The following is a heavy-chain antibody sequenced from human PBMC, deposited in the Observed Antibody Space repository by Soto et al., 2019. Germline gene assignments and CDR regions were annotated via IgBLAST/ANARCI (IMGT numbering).Heavy chain of an antibody. V-gene: IGHV3-11*01. CDR1: GFSLSDYY. CDR3: ARDPIARALYGMDV. Sequence: GSLRLSCAASGFSLSDYYMSWIRQAPGKGLEWVSYISSSGSSIYYADSVKGRFTISRDNAKNALYLQMNSLRAEDTAVYYCARDPIARALYGMDVWGQGTTVTVSS. D-gene: IGHD2-2*02. CDR2: ISSSGSSI. J-gene: IGHJ6*02.